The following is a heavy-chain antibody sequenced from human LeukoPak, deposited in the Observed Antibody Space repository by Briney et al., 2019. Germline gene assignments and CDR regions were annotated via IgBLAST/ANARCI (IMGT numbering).Heavy chain of an antibody. J-gene: IGHJ5*02. CDR1: RGFISNSNYY. CDR2: IYYTGKT. V-gene: IGHV4-39*01. D-gene: IGHD3-9*01. CDR3: ARQKGTYFHPVNWFDP. Sequence: MPSETLSLACTVSRGFISNSNYYWGCIRQPPGKGLDWIGSIYYTGKTYYNPSLNSRVTISVDTSKNQFSLKLRSVTAADTAVYYCARQKGTYFHPVNWFDPWGQGTLVTVSS.